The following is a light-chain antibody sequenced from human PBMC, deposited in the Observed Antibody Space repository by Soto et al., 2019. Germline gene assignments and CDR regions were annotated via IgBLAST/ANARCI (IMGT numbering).Light chain of an antibody. CDR2: AAS. Sequence: DIQMTQSPSSLSASVGDRVTITCRASQGITYSLAWYQQKPGKVPKLLIYAASTLQSGVPSRFSGSGSGTDFTLTISSLQPEDVATYYCQKYNSAPRTFGPGTKVDMK. J-gene: IGKJ3*01. V-gene: IGKV1-27*01. CDR3: QKYNSAPRT. CDR1: QGITYS.